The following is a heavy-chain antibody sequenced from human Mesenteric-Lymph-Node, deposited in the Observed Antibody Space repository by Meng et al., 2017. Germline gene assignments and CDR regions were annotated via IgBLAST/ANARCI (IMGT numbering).Heavy chain of an antibody. D-gene: IGHD3-22*01. J-gene: IGHJ4*02. CDR3: AKAHTYYYDSSGSSQHYYFDY. V-gene: IGHV3-43*01. Sequence: GESLKISCAVSGFTFDDYSMQWVRQAPGKGLEWVSLISWDGSSTYYGDSVKGRFTISRDNAKNSLYLQMNSLRAEDTALYYCAKAHTYYYDSSGSSQHYYFDYWGQGTLVTVSS. CDR2: ISWDGSST. CDR1: GFTFDDYS.